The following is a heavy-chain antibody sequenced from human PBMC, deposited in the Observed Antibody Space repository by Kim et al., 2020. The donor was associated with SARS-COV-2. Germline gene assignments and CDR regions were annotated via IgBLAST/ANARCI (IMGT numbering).Heavy chain of an antibody. Sequence: SETLSLTCAVYGGSFSGYYWSWIRQPPGKGLEWIGEINHSGSTNYNLSLKSRVTISVDTSKNQFSLKVSSVTAADTAVYYCARVPGDVDIVDTFDGMDVWGQGTTVTVSS. D-gene: IGHD5-12*01. V-gene: IGHV4-34*01. J-gene: IGHJ6*02. CDR1: GGSFSGYY. CDR3: ARVPGDVDIVDTFDGMDV. CDR2: INHSGST.